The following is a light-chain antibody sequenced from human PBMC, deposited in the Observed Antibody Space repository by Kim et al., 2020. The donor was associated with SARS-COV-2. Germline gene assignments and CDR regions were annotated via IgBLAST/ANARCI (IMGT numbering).Light chain of an antibody. CDR1: SGHSGNA. CDR2: VNNDGSH. V-gene: IGLV4-69*01. J-gene: IGLJ3*02. Sequence: SPGTSVKLPCPHNSGHSGNAIAWHQQQPEKGPRYLMKVNNDGSHSKGDGIPDRFSGSSSGAGRYLTISSLQSVDEADYYCQSWGVFGGGTKLTVL. CDR3: QSWGV.